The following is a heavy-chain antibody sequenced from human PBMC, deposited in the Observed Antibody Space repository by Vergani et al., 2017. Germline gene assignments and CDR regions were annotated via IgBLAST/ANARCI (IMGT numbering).Heavy chain of an antibody. J-gene: IGHJ3*02. CDR2: INAGNGNT. D-gene: IGHD3-22*01. V-gene: IGHV1-3*01. CDR1: GYTFTSYA. Sequence: QVQLVQSGAEVKKPGASVKVFCKASGYTFTSYAMHWVRQAPGQRLEWMGWINAGNGNTKYSQKFQGRVTITRDTSASTAYMELSSLRSEDTAVYYCARVRSGYYFSHDAFDIWGQGTMVTVSS. CDR3: ARVRSGYYFSHDAFDI.